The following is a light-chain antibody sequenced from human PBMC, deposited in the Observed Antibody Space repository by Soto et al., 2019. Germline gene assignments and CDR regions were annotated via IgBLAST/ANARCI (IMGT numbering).Light chain of an antibody. CDR1: RSDVGSYNY. J-gene: IGLJ2*01. Sequence: QSALTQPASVSGSPGQSITISCTGTRSDVGSYNYVSWYQQHPGKAPKLMIYDVSYRPSGVSNRFSGSKSGNTASLTISGLQAEDEADYNCCSYISSNTPVVFGGGTKLTVL. CDR2: DVS. V-gene: IGLV2-14*03. CDR3: CSYISSNTPVV.